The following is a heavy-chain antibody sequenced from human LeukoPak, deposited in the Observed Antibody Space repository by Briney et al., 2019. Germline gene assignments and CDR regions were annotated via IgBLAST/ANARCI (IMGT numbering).Heavy chain of an antibody. D-gene: IGHD1-1*01. CDR3: ARLEKKSYYYMDV. V-gene: IGHV3-53*01. CDR2: FYSSGST. J-gene: IGHJ6*03. Sequence: GGSLRLSCAVSGFTVSSNYMGRVRQAPGKGLEWVSDFYSSGSTYYADSVKGRFTISRDNSENTLFLQMNTLRAEDTAVYYCARLEKKSYYYMDVWGKGTTVTVSS. CDR1: GFTVSSNY.